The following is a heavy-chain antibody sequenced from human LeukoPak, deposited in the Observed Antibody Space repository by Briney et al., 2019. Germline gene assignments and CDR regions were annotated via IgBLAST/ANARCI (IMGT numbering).Heavy chain of an antibody. CDR3: ARDRGYDSNPRVYYYYGMDV. Sequence: PGGSLRLSCAASEFTFSNYGMHWVRQAPGKGLEWVAVISYDGINKYYADSVKGRFTISRDNSKNTVYLQMNSLRVEDTAVYYCARDRGYDSNPRVYYYYGMDVWGQGTTVTVSS. V-gene: IGHV3-30*03. J-gene: IGHJ6*02. D-gene: IGHD3-22*01. CDR1: EFTFSNYG. CDR2: ISYDGINK.